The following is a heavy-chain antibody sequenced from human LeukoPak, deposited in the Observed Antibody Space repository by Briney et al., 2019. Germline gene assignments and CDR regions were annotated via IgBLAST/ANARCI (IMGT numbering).Heavy chain of an antibody. J-gene: IGHJ5*02. CDR2: ISAYNGNT. CDR1: GYTFTGYY. D-gene: IGHD2-21*01. V-gene: IGHV1-18*04. Sequence: EASVKVSCKASGYTFTGYYMHWVRQAPGQGLEWMGWISAYNGNTNYAQKLQGRVTMTTDTSTSTAYMELRSLRSDDTAVYYCARVPSYCGGDCYSPVDPWGQGTLVTVSS. CDR3: ARVPSYCGGDCYSPVDP.